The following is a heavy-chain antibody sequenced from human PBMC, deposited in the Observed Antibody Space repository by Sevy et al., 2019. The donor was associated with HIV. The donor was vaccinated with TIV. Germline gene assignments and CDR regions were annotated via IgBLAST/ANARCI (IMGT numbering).Heavy chain of an antibody. Sequence: GGSLRLSCAASGFTFSSYGMHWVRQAPGKGLEWVAVISYDGSNKYYADSVKGRFTISRDNSKNTLYLQMNSLRAEDTAVYYCAKFYMEPTGNDYWDQGTLVTVS. CDR2: ISYDGSNK. V-gene: IGHV3-30*18. J-gene: IGHJ4*02. D-gene: IGHD1-26*01. CDR3: AKFYMEPTGNDY. CDR1: GFTFSSYG.